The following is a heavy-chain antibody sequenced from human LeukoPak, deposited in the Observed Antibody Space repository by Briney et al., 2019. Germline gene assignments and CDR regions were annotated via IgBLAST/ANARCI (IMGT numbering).Heavy chain of an antibody. J-gene: IGHJ4*02. V-gene: IGHV4-38-2*01. CDR2: IYHTGSS. CDR1: GYSISNDYY. D-gene: IGHD2-15*01. Sequence: SETLSLTCDVSGYSISNDYYWGWIRQPPGKGLEWIGSIYHTGSSYYNPSLKSRVAISVDTSKNELFLKMRSVTAADTAVYYCARGGIVVGVYFDFWGRGTLVTVSS. CDR3: ARGGIVVGVYFDF.